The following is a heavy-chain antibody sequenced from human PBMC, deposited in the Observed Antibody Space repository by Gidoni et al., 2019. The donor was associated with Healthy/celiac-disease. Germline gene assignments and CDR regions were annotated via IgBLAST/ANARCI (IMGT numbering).Heavy chain of an antibody. D-gene: IGHD3-22*01. CDR2: INPNSGGT. CDR1: GYTFTGYY. Sequence: QVQLVQSGAEVKKPGASVKVSCKASGYTFTGYYMHWVRQAPGPGLEWMGWINPNSGGTNYAQKFQGWVTMTRDTSISTAYMELSRLRSDDTAVYYCARAPYDRSGYYFDYWGQGTLVTVSS. V-gene: IGHV1-2*04. J-gene: IGHJ4*02. CDR3: ARAPYDRSGYYFDY.